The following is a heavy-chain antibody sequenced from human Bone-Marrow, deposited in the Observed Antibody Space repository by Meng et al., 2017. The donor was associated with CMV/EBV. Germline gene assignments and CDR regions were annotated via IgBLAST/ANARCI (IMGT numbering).Heavy chain of an antibody. V-gene: IGHV3-53*01. J-gene: IGHJ6*02. Sequence: GESLKISCAVSGFSVSSDYMNWVRQAPGKGLEWVSVIYPAGSTYYADSVKGRFTISRDSSKNTLHLQMNSLRAEDTAVYYCARDYGRLGELSSGKNYYYYGMDVWGQGTTVTV. CDR1: GFSVSSDY. CDR2: IYPAGST. CDR3: ARDYGRLGELSSGKNYYYYGMDV. D-gene: IGHD3-16*02.